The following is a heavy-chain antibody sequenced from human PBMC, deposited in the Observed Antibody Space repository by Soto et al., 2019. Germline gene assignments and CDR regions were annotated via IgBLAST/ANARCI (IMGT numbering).Heavy chain of an antibody. J-gene: IGHJ4*02. CDR2: ISYDGSNK. CDR3: ARGGDGYNYGNHYYFDY. Sequence: QVQLVESGGGVVQPGRSLRLSCAASGFTFSSYAMHWVRQAPGKGLEWVAVISYDGSNKYYADSVKGRFTISRDNSKNTLYLQMNSLRAEDTAVYYCARGGDGYNYGNHYYFDYWGQGTLVTVSS. D-gene: IGHD5-12*01. CDR1: GFTFSSYA. V-gene: IGHV3-30-3*01.